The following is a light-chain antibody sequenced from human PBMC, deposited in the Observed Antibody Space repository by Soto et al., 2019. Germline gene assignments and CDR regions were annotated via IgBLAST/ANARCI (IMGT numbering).Light chain of an antibody. CDR3: AAWDDSLSGPL. V-gene: IGLV1-47*01. Sequence: QSVLTQPPSASGTPGQRVTISCSGSSSNIGSNYVYWYQQLPGTAPKLLIYRNNQRPSGVPGRFSGSKSGTSASLAISGLRSEDEADYYCAAWDDSLSGPLFGGGTKLTVL. CDR2: RNN. J-gene: IGLJ2*01. CDR1: SSNIGSNY.